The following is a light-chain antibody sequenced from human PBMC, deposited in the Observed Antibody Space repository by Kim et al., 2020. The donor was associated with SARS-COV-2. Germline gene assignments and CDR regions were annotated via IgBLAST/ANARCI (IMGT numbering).Light chain of an antibody. V-gene: IGLV3-1*01. CDR1: QLGNKY. J-gene: IGLJ2*01. CDR3: QAWDSSTLV. Sequence: VSPGQTASITCSGVQLGNKYTSWYQPIHGQSPVLVISQDTKRPSGIPERFSGSNSGNTATLTITGTQAMDEADYYCQAWDSSTLVFGGGTQLTVL. CDR2: QDT.